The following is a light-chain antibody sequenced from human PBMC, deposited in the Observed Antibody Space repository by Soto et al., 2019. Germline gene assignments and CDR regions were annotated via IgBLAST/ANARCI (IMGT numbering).Light chain of an antibody. Sequence: QSVLTQPPSPSGTPGQRVTISCSGSSSNIGSNTVNWYQQLPGTTPKHLIYNNNQSPSGVPDRLSGSKSATSASLAISGLQSEDEADYYCAAWDDSLNGWVFGGGTKLTVL. CDR3: AAWDDSLNGWV. J-gene: IGLJ3*02. CDR2: NNN. V-gene: IGLV1-44*01. CDR1: SSNIGSNT.